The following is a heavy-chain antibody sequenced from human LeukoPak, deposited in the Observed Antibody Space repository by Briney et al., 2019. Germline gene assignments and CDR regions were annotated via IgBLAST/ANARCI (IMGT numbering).Heavy chain of an antibody. CDR1: GCTFSGYG. CDR2: ISNDGNNK. D-gene: IGHD6-19*01. V-gene: IGHV3-30*18. Sequence: GGSVRLSCAASGCTFSGYGMHWVRQAPGQGLEWVAVISNDGNNKYHADSVKGRFTISRDNSKNTLYLQMNSLRAEDTAVYYCAKDGSGWYGDYWGQGALVTVSS. CDR3: AKDGSGWYGDY. J-gene: IGHJ4*02.